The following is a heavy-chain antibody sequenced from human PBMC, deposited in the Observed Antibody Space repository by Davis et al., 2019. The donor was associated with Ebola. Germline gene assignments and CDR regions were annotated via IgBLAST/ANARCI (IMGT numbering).Heavy chain of an antibody. V-gene: IGHV3-48*01. CDR3: VRRRSYYVHDDYDM. CDR2: ISGGTGTI. D-gene: IGHD3-10*01. CDR1: GFTFSGSS. Sequence: GESLKISCAASGFTFSGSSMNWVRRAPGKGLEWVSHISGGTGTIEYADSVKGRFTMSRDNAKNSLYLQMNSLRAEDTAVYYCVRRRSYYVHDDYDMWGQGTMVTVSS. J-gene: IGHJ3*02.